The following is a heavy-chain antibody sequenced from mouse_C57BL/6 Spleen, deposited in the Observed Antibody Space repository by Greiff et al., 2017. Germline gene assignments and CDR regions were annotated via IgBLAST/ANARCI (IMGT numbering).Heavy chain of an antibody. CDR1: GYSFTDYN. D-gene: IGHD1-1*01. V-gene: IGHV1-39*01. CDR3: ARAPLYYGSGYWYFDV. Sequence: VHVKQSGPELVKPGASVKISCKASGYSFTDYNMNWVKQSNGKSLEWMGVINPNYGTTSYNQKFKGKATLTVDQSSSTAYMQLNSLTSEDSAVYYCARAPLYYGSGYWYFDVWGTGTTVTVSS. CDR2: INPNYGTT. J-gene: IGHJ1*03.